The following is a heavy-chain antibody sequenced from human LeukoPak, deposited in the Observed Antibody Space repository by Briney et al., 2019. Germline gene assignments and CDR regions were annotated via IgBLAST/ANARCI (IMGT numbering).Heavy chain of an antibody. J-gene: IGHJ6*02. V-gene: IGHV1-3*01. Sequence: ASVQLSCKASGYTSTGHALHWVRQTPGEGLEWMAWINCATGKTEYSQNFEARVTVTRDTSASTVYMELSGLRSEDTAVYYCARSILIVPNTSYYYYYMDVWGQGTTVIVSS. CDR1: GYTSTGHA. CDR3: ARSILIVPNTSYYYYYMDV. D-gene: IGHD2/OR15-2a*01. CDR2: INCATGKT.